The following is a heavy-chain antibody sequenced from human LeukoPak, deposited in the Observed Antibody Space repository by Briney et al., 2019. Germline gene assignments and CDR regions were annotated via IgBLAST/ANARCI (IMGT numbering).Heavy chain of an antibody. V-gene: IGHV3-53*01. CDR1: GFTVSSNY. CDR3: ARSLRVAAGALDY. CDR2: IYSGGNT. J-gene: IGHJ4*02. D-gene: IGHD6-13*01. Sequence: GGSLRLSCAASGFTVSSNYMSWVRQAPGKGLEWVLVIYSGGNTYYVDSVKGRFTISRDNSKNTLYLQMNSLRAEDTAVYYCARSLRVAAGALDYWGQGTLVTVSS.